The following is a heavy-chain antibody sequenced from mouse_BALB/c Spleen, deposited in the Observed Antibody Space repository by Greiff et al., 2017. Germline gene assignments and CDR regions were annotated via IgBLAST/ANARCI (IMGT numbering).Heavy chain of an antibody. CDR1: GFTFTDYY. CDR2: IRNKANGYTT. D-gene: IGHD3-3*01. CDR3: ARDIEGRGDY. J-gene: IGHJ2*01. V-gene: IGHV7-3*02. Sequence: EVKLVESGGGLVQPGGSLRLSCATSGFTFTDYYMSWVRQPPGKALEWLGFIRNKANGYTTEYSASVKGRFTISRDNSQSILYLQMNTLRAEDSATYYCARDIEGRGDYWGQGTTLTVSS.